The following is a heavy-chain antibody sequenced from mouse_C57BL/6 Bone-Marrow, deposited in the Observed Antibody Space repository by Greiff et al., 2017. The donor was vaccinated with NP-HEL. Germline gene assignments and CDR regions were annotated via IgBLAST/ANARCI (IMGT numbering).Heavy chain of an antibody. CDR2: IWTGGGT. D-gene: IGHD1-1*01. CDR3: ARNGYYGSSVVDG. J-gene: IGHJ2*01. V-gene: IGHV2-9-1*01. Sequence: QVQLKESGPGLVAPSQSLSITCTISWVRQPPGKGLEWLGVIWTGGGTNYNSALKSRLSISKDNSKSQVFLKMNSLQTDDTARYYCARNGYYGSSVVDGRGQGTTLTVAS.